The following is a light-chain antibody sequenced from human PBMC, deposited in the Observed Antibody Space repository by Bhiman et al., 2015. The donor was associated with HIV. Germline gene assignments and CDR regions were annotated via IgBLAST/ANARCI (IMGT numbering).Light chain of an antibody. CDR1: ISDVGFYNY. Sequence: QSALTQPASVSGSPGQSVTISCTGTISDVGFYNYVSWYQHHPGKAPKLMIYEVNKWPSGVSSRFSGSKSGNTASLTISGLQPDDEADYYCSSYTDISTWVFGGGTKLTVL. V-gene: IGLV2-14*01. CDR3: SSYTDISTWV. J-gene: IGLJ3*02. CDR2: EVN.